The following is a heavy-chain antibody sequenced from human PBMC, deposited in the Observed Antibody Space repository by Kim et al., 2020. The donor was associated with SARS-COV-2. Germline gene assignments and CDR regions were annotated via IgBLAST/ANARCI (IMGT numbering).Heavy chain of an antibody. D-gene: IGHD2-15*01. V-gene: IGHV4-4*02. Sequence: SETLSLTCAVSGDSISSNNWWSWVRQSPGQGLEWIGEVHRSGSTNYNPSLNSRVSILLDKSANQFSLKMNSVTAADTAIYYCAALGYCSGDDCFSTRWGQGSLVTISS. J-gene: IGHJ4*02. CDR1: GDSISSNNW. CDR3: AALGYCSGDDCFSTR. CDR2: VHRSGST.